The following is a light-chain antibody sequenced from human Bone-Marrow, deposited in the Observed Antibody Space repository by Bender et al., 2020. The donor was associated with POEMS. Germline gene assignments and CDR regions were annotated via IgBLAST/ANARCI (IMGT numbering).Light chain of an antibody. V-gene: IGLV2-14*03. J-gene: IGLJ3*02. CDR1: SSDVGVSDF. Sequence: QSALTQPASVSGSPGQSITISCTGISSDVGVSDFVSWYQHHPGKAPKLMIYDVSNRPSGVSNRVSGSKSGNTASLSISGLQAEDEGDYYCASYTTSITWVFGGGTKLTVL. CDR3: ASYTTSITWV. CDR2: DVS.